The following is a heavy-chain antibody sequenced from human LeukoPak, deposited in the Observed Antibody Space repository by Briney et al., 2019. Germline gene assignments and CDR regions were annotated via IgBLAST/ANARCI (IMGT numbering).Heavy chain of an antibody. CDR2: ISGSGGRT. Sequence: GGSLRLSCAVSGITLSNYGMSWVRQAPGKGLEWVAGISGSGGRTNYADAVKGRFTISRDNAKNTLFLQMNSLRVEDTDVYFCAKRGVVIRVILVGFHKEAYYFDSWGQGALVTVSS. CDR3: AKRGVVIRVILVGFHKEAYYFDS. D-gene: IGHD3-22*01. CDR1: GITLSNYG. J-gene: IGHJ4*02. V-gene: IGHV3-23*01.